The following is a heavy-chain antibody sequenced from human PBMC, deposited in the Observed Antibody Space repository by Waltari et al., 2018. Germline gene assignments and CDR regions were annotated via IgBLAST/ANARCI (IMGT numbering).Heavy chain of an antibody. CDR1: GGSVTSDVLY. CDR2: SSHSGAT. D-gene: IGHD5-18*01. J-gene: IGHJ5*02. CDR3: AASGYSFANYFDP. Sequence: QVQLQESGPRLVKASQTLSLTCIVSGGSVTSDVLYWSWIRQQPGKGLEWIGYSSHSGATFSSPSLKSRVVVSIDTSKNQFSLNLSTVTAADTAVYYCAASGYSFANYFDPWGQGILVTVSS. V-gene: IGHV4-31*03.